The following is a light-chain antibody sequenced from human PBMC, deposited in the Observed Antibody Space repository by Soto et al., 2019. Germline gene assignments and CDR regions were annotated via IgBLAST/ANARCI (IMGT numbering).Light chain of an antibody. CDR2: GAS. Sequence: EIVLTQSPGTLSLSPGERATLSSRASQSVSSSYLAWYQQKPGQAPRLLIYGASSRATGIPDRFIGSGSGTVFTLTISRLEPEDFAVYYCQQYASSPPYTFGQGTKLEIK. J-gene: IGKJ2*01. V-gene: IGKV3-20*01. CDR1: QSVSSSY. CDR3: QQYASSPPYT.